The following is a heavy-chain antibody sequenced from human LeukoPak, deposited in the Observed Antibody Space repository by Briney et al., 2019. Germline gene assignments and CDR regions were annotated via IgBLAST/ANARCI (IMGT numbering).Heavy chain of an antibody. CDR3: GRAASGSYYYYYYYMEV. Sequence: GRSLRLSCAASGFTFSSHAMNWVRQAPGKGLEWVAIISYDGSNKYYAESVKGRFTISKDNSKNTLYLQMDNLTVDDTAVYYCGRAASGSYYYYYYYMEVWGKGTTVTASS. V-gene: IGHV3-30*01. CDR2: ISYDGSNK. CDR1: GFTFSSHA. D-gene: IGHD3-10*01. J-gene: IGHJ6*03.